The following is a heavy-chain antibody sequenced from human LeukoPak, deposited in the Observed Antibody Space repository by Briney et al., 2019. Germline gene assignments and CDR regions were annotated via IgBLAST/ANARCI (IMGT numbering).Heavy chain of an antibody. D-gene: IGHD3-3*01. CDR1: GGSISNYH. J-gene: IGHJ4*02. Sequence: SETLSLTCTVSGGSISNYHWSWIRQPAGRGLEWIGHIFSSGSTNYNPSLKSRVTMSVDTSNNQFSLTLYSVTAADTAVYYCAGDSLWSGYYSGSGFMIDYWGLGTLVTVSA. V-gene: IGHV4-4*07. CDR3: AGDSLWSGYYSGSGFMIDY. CDR2: IFSSGST.